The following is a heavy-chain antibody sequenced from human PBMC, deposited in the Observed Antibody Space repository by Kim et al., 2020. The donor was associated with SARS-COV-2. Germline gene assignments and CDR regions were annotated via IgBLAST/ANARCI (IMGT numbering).Heavy chain of an antibody. D-gene: IGHD1-26*01. V-gene: IGHV1-46*01. J-gene: IGHJ5*02. CDR3: ARGETDSGSSNWFDP. Sequence: QKFQGRVTMTRDTSTSTVYMELSSLRSEDTAVYYCARGETDSGSSNWFDPWGQGTLVTVSS.